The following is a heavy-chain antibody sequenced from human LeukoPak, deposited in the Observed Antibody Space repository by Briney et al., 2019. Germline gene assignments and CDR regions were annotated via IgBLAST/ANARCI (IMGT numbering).Heavy chain of an antibody. CDR2: IIPGGGV. CDR1: GVSFSAYC. J-gene: IGHJ4*02. CDR3: ARIRCGHTDVVCYNY. V-gene: IGHV4-34*12. Sequence: SETLSLTCAVHGVSFSAYCWSWIRQSPGRGLEWIGEIIPGGGVIYNPSLKSRATISGDTSENQFSLSLTSVTAADTAVYYCARIRCGHTDVVCYNYWGLGTLVTVSS. D-gene: IGHD2-21*01.